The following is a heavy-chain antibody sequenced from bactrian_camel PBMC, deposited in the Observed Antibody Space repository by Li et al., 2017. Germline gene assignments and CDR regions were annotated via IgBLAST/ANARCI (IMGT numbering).Heavy chain of an antibody. J-gene: IGHJ4*01. D-gene: IGHD4*01. CDR1: GFTYRGYY. CDR2: IDRGDTT. Sequence: VQLVESGGGLVQPGGSLTLSCVASGFTYRGYYMGWFRQAPGKEREGVADIDRGDTTTYADSVKGRFAISRDNAKNTVYLQMNALKPEVTAMYYCAADRLRNWARPLTPYDWNYWGQGTQVTVS. V-gene: IGHV3S10*01. CDR3: AADRLRNWARPLTPYDWNY.